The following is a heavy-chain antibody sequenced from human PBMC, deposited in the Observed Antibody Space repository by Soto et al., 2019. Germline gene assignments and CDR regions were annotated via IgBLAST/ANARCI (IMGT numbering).Heavy chain of an antibody. CDR1: GFTFDDYA. Sequence: GGSLRLSCAASGFTFDDYAMHWVRQAPGKGLEWVSGISWNSGSIGYADSVKGRFTISRDNAKNSLYLQMNSLRAEDTALYYCAKDISPPYSSSFSYWGQGTLVTVSS. J-gene: IGHJ4*02. CDR3: AKDISPPYSSSFSY. D-gene: IGHD6-6*01. V-gene: IGHV3-9*01. CDR2: ISWNSGSI.